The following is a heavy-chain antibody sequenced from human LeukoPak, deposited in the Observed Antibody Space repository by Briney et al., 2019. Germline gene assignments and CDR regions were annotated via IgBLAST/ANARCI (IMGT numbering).Heavy chain of an antibody. CDR3: ATVPSLDC. Sequence: ASVKVSCKVSGYTLLGLSMHWVRQAPGKGLEWMGGFDPEDGVKIYAQKFQGRVSMTEDTSTNTAYMELSSLRSEDTAVYYCATVPSLDCWGQGTLVTVSS. CDR2: FDPEDGVK. V-gene: IGHV1-24*01. J-gene: IGHJ4*02. CDR1: GYTLLGLS.